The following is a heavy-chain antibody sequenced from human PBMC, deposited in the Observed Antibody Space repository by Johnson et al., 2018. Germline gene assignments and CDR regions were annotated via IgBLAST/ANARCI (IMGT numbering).Heavy chain of an antibody. CDR2: ISSSSSYI. Sequence: VQLVESGGGLVKPGGSLRLSCAASGFTFSSYSMNWVRQAPGKGLEWVSSISSSSSYIYYADSVKGRFTNSRDNAKNSLYLQMTSLRAEDTGVYYCARDRDNWNTAFDIWGQGTMVTVSS. J-gene: IGHJ3*02. V-gene: IGHV3-21*01. D-gene: IGHD1/OR15-1a*01. CDR1: GFTFSSYS. CDR3: ARDRDNWNTAFDI.